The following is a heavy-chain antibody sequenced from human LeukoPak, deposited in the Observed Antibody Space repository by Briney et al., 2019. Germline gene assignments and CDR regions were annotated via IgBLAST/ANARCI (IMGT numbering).Heavy chain of an antibody. Sequence: GGSLRLSCAASGFTFSSYGMHWVRQAPGKGLEWVAVISYDGSNKYYADSVKGRFTISRDNSKNTLYPQMNSLRAEDTAVYYCAKAEDSIAAPSWGQGTLVTVSS. V-gene: IGHV3-30*18. D-gene: IGHD6-25*01. CDR1: GFTFSSYG. CDR2: ISYDGSNK. J-gene: IGHJ4*02. CDR3: AKAEDSIAAPS.